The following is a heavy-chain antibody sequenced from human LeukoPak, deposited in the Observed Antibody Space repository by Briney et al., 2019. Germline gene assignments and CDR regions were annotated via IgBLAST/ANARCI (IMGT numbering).Heavy chain of an antibody. CDR2: IKQDGSEK. CDR1: GFTFTSYW. Sequence: GGSLRLSCAASGFTFTSYWMNWVRQAPGKGLEWVAIIKQDGSEKYYVDSVKGRFTISRDNAKNSLYLQMNSLRAEDTAVYYCARHHAPTAVAGYPFWGQGTLVTVSS. V-gene: IGHV3-7*01. D-gene: IGHD6-19*01. J-gene: IGHJ4*02. CDR3: ARHHAPTAVAGYPF.